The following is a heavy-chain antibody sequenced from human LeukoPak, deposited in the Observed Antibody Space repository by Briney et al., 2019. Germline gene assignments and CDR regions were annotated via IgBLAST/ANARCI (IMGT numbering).Heavy chain of an antibody. D-gene: IGHD6-13*01. CDR1: GGTFSSYA. Sequence: SVKASCKASGGTFSSYAISWVRQAPGQGLEWMGGIIPIFGTTNYAQKFQDRVTITADKSTSTAYMELSSLRSEDTAVYYCARVVGLTGYSSSWYSGYYYYMDVWGKGTTVTVSS. J-gene: IGHJ6*03. CDR3: ARVVGLTGYSSSWYSGYYYYMDV. CDR2: IIPIFGTT. V-gene: IGHV1-69*06.